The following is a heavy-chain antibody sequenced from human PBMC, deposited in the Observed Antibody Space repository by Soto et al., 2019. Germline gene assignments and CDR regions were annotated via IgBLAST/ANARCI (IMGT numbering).Heavy chain of an antibody. V-gene: IGHV3-21*01. Sequence: AGGSLRLSCAASGFTFSLYSMIWVRQAPGKGLGWVSSISSSSSYIYYADSMKGRFTLSRDNAQNSLYLQMNSLRVDDTAVYYCVRARATDSRPDYWGQGTLVTVSS. CDR1: GFTFSLYS. CDR2: ISSSSSYI. J-gene: IGHJ4*02. CDR3: VRARATDSRPDY. D-gene: IGHD3-22*01.